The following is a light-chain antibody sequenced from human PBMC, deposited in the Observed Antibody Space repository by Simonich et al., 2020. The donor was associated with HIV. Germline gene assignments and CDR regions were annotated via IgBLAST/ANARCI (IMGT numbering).Light chain of an antibody. CDR1: QDISSW. CDR3: QQAHSFPT. Sequence: DIQMTQSPSSVSASVGDRVTITCRASQDISSWLAWYQQKPGKAPKLLIYAASTSQSWVPSRFSGSGSGTDFTLTISSLQPEDFATYYCQQAHSFPTFGQGTRLDIK. J-gene: IGKJ5*01. CDR2: AAS. V-gene: IGKV1-12*01.